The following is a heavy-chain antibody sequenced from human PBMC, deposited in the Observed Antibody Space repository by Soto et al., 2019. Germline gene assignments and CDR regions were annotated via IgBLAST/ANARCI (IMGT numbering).Heavy chain of an antibody. J-gene: IGHJ6*02. CDR3: ERKDCWSGTGPSDRYLDV. CDR2: ISFDGHYK. Sequence: GGSLRLSCAASGFPFNIYAMHWVRQSPGKGLEWVAIISFDGHYKNYIDSVKGRFTISRDNSENTVYLQMDSLRAEDTAVYYCERKDCWSGTGPSDRYLDVWGPGTLVTVSS. D-gene: IGHD3-3*01. V-gene: IGHV3-30*04. CDR1: GFPFNIYA.